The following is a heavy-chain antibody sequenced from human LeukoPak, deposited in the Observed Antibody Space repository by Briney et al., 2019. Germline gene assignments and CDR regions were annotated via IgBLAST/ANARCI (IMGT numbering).Heavy chain of an antibody. CDR3: ARAKPKNMVRGLIMRRESRYYFDY. CDR1: GFTFSKYG. V-gene: IGHV3-53*01. J-gene: IGHJ4*02. D-gene: IGHD3-10*01. Sequence: GGSLRLSCAASGFTFSKYGMHWVRQAPGKGLEWVSVIYSGGSTYYADSVKGRFTISRDNSKSTLYIQMNSLRAEDTAVYYCARAKPKNMVRGLIMRRESRYYFDYWGQGTLVTVSS. CDR2: IYSGGST.